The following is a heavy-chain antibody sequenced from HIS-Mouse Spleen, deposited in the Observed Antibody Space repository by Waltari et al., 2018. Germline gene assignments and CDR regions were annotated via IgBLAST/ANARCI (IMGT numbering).Heavy chain of an antibody. CDR2: IWYDGSNK. Sequence: QVQLVESGGGVVQPGRSLRLSCAASGFNFSSYGMHWVRQAPGKGMEWVAVIWYDGSNKDYADSGKGRFTISRDNSKNTRYLQMNSLRAEDTAVYYCAKGPQSDYWGQGTLVTVSS. CDR1: GFNFSSYG. V-gene: IGHV3-33*06. CDR3: AKGPQSDY. J-gene: IGHJ4*02.